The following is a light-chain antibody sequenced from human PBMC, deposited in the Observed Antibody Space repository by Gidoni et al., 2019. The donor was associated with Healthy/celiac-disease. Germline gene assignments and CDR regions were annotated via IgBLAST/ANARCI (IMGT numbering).Light chain of an antibody. Sequence: PPSASGSPGQSVTISCTGTSSDVGGYNYVSWYQQHPGKAPKLMIYEVSKRPSGVPDRFSGSKSGNTASLTVSGLQAEDEADYYCSSYAGSILFGGGTKLTVL. J-gene: IGLJ2*01. CDR1: SSDVGGYNY. CDR2: EVS. CDR3: SSYAGSIL. V-gene: IGLV2-8*01.